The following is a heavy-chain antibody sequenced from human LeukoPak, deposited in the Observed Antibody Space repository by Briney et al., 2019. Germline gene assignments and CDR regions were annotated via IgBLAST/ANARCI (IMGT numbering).Heavy chain of an antibody. CDR3: ARGSEGGGSYYDY. J-gene: IGHJ4*02. CDR1: GFTFSSYA. CDR2: ISSNGGST. Sequence: GGSLRLSCAASGFTFSSYAMHWVRQAPGKGLEYVSAISSNGGSTYYANSVKGRFTISRDIYKNTLYLQMGSLRAEDIAVYYCARGSEGGGSYYDYWGQGTLVTVSS. D-gene: IGHD1-26*01. V-gene: IGHV3-64*01.